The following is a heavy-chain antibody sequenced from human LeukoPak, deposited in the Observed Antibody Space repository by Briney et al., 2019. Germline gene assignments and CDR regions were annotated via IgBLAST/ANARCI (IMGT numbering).Heavy chain of an antibody. CDR3: ARGKYSEKFDP. J-gene: IGHJ5*02. CDR2: ISAYNGHT. CDR1: GYTFTSYG. D-gene: IGHD1-14*01. Sequence: ASVKVSCKASGYTFTSYGMSWVRQAPGQGLEWMGWISAYNGHTNYAQKVQGRVTMTTDTSTSTAYMELRSLRSDDTAVYYCARGKYSEKFDPWGQGTLVTVSS. V-gene: IGHV1-18*01.